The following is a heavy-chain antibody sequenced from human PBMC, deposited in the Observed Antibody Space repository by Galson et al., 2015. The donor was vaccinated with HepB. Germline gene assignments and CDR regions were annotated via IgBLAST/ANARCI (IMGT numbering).Heavy chain of an antibody. J-gene: IGHJ4*02. CDR3: TRALYYYDSSGYFHRVFDY. Sequence: SLRLSCAASGFTFGDYAMSWFRQAPGKGLEWVGFIRSKAYGGTTEYAASVKGRFTISRDDSKSIAYLQMNSLKTEDTAVYYCTRALYYYDSSGYFHRVFDYWGQGTLVTVSS. CDR2: IRSKAYGGTT. CDR1: GFTFGDYA. V-gene: IGHV3-49*03. D-gene: IGHD3-22*01.